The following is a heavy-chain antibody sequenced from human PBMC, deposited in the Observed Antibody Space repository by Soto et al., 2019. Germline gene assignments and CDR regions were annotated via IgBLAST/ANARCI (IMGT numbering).Heavy chain of an antibody. J-gene: IGHJ5*02. Sequence: EVQLVQSGGGLVQPGGSLTLSCAASGFNFSGHAIHWVRQPSGKGLEWIGRIRSKTKNYVTAYAASVKGRFIVSREDSKSTAYLQMNSLKTDDTAIYYCVRDGTKNLRDRFEPWGRGILVTVSS. CDR2: IRSKTKNYVT. D-gene: IGHD1-26*01. V-gene: IGHV3-73*02. CDR1: GFNFSGHA. CDR3: VRDGTKNLRDRFEP.